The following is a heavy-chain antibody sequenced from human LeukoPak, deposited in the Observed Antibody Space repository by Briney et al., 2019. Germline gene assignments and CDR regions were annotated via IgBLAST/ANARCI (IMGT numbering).Heavy chain of an antibody. V-gene: IGHV3-73*01. CDR1: GFTFSGSA. CDR2: IRSKANSYAT. Sequence: GGSLKLSCATSGFTFSGSAIHWVRQASGKGLEWVGRIRSKANSYATTDAASVKGRFTISRDDSKNTAYLQMNSLKTEDTAVYYCTRPSYDSSVSGVVYWGQGTLVTISS. D-gene: IGHD3-22*01. CDR3: TRPSYDSSVSGVVY. J-gene: IGHJ4*02.